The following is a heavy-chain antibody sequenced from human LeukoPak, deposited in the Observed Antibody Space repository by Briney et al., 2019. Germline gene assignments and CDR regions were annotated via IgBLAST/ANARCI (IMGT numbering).Heavy chain of an antibody. Sequence: GSLRLSCAASQFTFSNYGMAWVRQAPGKGLEWIGEINHSGSTNYNPSLKSRVTISVDTSKNQFSLQLSSVTAADTAVYYCARVVGATSIDYWGQGILVTVSS. D-gene: IGHD2-15*01. CDR1: QFTFSNYG. CDR2: INHSGST. CDR3: ARVVGATSIDY. J-gene: IGHJ4*02. V-gene: IGHV4-4*02.